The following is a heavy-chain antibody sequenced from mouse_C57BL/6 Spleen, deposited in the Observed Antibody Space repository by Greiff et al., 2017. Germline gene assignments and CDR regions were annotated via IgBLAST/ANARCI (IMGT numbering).Heavy chain of an antibody. V-gene: IGHV5-4*01. J-gene: IGHJ2*01. CDR3: AREGYSNYIDY. Sequence: EVQLVESGGGLVKPGGSLKLSCAASGFTFSSYAMSWVRQTPEKRLEWVATISDGGSYTYYPDNVKGRFTISRDNAKNNLYQQMSHLKSEDTAMYYCAREGYSNYIDYWGQGTTLTVSS. CDR1: GFTFSSYA. D-gene: IGHD2-5*01. CDR2: ISDGGSYT.